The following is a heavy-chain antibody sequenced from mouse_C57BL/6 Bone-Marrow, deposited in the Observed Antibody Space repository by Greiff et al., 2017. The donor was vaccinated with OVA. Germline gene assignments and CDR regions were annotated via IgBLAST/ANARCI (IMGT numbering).Heavy chain of an antibody. CDR3: ARQGLLLRAMDY. CDR1: GFTFSDYY. D-gene: IGHD1-1*01. J-gene: IGHJ4*01. CDR2: ISNGGGST. V-gene: IGHV5-12*01. Sequence: EVMLVESGGGLVQPGGSLKLSCAASGFTFSDYYMYWVRQTPEKRLEWVAYISNGGGSTYYPDTVKGRFTISRDNAKNTLYLLMSRLKSEDTAMYYCARQGLLLRAMDYWGQGTSVTVSS.